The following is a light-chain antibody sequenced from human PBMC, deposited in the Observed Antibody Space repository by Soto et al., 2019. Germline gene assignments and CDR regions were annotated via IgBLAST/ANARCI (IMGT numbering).Light chain of an antibody. Sequence: QSVLTQSPSASASLGASVKLTCTLSSGHSTNAIAWHQYRTETGPRYLMKVDSDGSPTKGDGIPDRFSGSSSGAVRYLTISSLQSEDEADYYCQTWGTGTRVFGGGTKLTVL. CDR3: QTWGTGTRV. CDR1: SGHSTNA. J-gene: IGLJ2*01. CDR2: VDSDGSP. V-gene: IGLV4-69*01.